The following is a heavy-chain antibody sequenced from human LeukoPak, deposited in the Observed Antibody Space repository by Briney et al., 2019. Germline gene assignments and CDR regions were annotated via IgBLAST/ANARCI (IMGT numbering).Heavy chain of an antibody. J-gene: IGHJ4*02. CDR1: GYDFTTNY. Sequence: ASVKVSCKASGYDFTTNYIHWVRQAPGQGLEWMGTINPSVGSTTYGQRFQGRVTMTRDTSTTTVYMDLSSLTSEDTVIYYCAKGYCTGASCYVLDSWGQGTLVTVSS. V-gene: IGHV1-46*01. CDR3: AKGYCTGASCYVLDS. CDR2: INPSVGST. D-gene: IGHD2-15*01.